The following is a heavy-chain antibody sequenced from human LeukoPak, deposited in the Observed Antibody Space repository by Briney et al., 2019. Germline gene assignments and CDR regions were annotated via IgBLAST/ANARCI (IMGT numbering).Heavy chain of an antibody. CDR3: ARRTTVTPNWFDP. CDR2: IYYTGST. CDR1: GGPISSYQ. J-gene: IGHJ5*02. V-gene: IGHV4-59*08. Sequence: PSETLSLTCTVSGGPISSYQWSWIRQPPGKGLEWIGYIYYTGSTNYNPSLKSRVTISLDTSKNQFSLKLSSVTAADTAVYYCARRTTVTPNWFDPWGQGTLVTLSS. D-gene: IGHD4-17*01.